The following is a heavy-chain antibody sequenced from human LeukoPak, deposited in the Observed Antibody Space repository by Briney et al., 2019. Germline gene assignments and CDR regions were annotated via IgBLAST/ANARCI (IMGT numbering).Heavy chain of an antibody. CDR2: IRYDGSNK. V-gene: IGHV3-30*02. CDR3: AKAGTMVGTSYYYYMDV. CDR1: GFTFSSYG. J-gene: IGHJ6*03. D-gene: IGHD4/OR15-4a*01. Sequence: GGSLSLSCAASGFTFSSYGMHWVRQAPGKGLEWVAFIRYDGSNKYYADSVKGRFTISRDNSKNTLYLQMNSLRAEDTAVYYCAKAGTMVGTSYYYYMDVWGKGTTVTISS.